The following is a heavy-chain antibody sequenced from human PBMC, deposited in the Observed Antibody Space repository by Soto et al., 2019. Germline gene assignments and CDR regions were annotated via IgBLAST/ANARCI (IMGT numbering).Heavy chain of an antibody. J-gene: IGHJ5*02. CDR2: IYHSGST. CDR3: ARDQFEGNWFGP. V-gene: IGHV4-30-2*01. Sequence: QLQLQESGSGLVRPSQTLSLTCAVSGGSISSGGYSWNWIRQPPGKGLEWMGYIYHSGSTLYNPCLKSRVXIXLYXSKSQFSLKLSSVTAADTAVYYCARDQFEGNWFGPWGQGALVSVSS. CDR1: GGSISSGGYS.